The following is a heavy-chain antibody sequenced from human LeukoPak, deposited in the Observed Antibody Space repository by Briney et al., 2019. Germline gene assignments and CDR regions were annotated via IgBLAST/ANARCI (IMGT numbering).Heavy chain of an antibody. V-gene: IGHV1-2*02. CDR2: INPNSGGT. CDR3: ARHVGLLVY. CDR1: GYTFTSYY. Sequence: ASVKVSCKSSGYTFTSYYIHWVRQAPGQGLEWMGWINPNSGGTNYAQKFQGRVTMTRDTSISTAYMELSSLRSEDTAVYYCARHVGLLVYWGQGTLVTVSS. D-gene: IGHD1-26*01. J-gene: IGHJ4*02.